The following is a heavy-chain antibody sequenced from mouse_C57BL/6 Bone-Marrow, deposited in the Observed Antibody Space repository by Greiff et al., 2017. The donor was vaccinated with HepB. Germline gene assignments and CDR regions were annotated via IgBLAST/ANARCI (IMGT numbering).Heavy chain of an antibody. CDR1: GYTFTSYG. D-gene: IGHD2-3*01. V-gene: IGHV1-81*01. Sequence: QVQLQQSGAELARPGASVKLSCKASGYTFTSYGISWVKQRTGQGLEWIGEIYTRSGNTYYNEKFKGKATLTADKSSSTAYMELRSLTSEDSAVYFCARWLLRFDYAMDYWGQGTSVTVSS. J-gene: IGHJ4*01. CDR2: IYTRSGNT. CDR3: ARWLLRFDYAMDY.